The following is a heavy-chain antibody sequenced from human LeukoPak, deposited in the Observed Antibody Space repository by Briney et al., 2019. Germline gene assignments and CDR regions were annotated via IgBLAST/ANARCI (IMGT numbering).Heavy chain of an antibody. V-gene: IGHV3-11*01. Sequence: GGSLTLSCAASGFTFSDYYMSWIRQAPGKGLEWVSHISSSGSTIYYADSEKGRFTISRDNAKNAQHLQMNSLRAEDTAVYYCARGVGGNEDDYWGQGTLVSVSS. J-gene: IGHJ4*02. CDR2: ISSSGSTI. CDR1: GFTFSDYY. D-gene: IGHD4-23*01. CDR3: ARGVGGNEDDY.